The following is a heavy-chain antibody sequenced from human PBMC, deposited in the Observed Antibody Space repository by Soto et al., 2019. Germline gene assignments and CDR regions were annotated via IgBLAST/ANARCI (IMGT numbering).Heavy chain of an antibody. D-gene: IGHD5-18*01. CDR1: GFTISSHS. CDR2: ISSSSSTI. J-gene: IGHJ4*02. Sequence: GGPLRLSYAASGFTISSHSMNWVRQAPGKGLEWVSYISSSSSTIYYADSVKGRFTISRDNAKNSLYLQMNSLRDEDTAVYYCAGGRGYSYGGQDYWGQGTLVTVSS. V-gene: IGHV3-48*02. CDR3: AGGRGYSYGGQDY.